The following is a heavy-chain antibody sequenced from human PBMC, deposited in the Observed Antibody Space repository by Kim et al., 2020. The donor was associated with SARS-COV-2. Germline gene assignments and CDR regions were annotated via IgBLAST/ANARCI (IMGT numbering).Heavy chain of an antibody. J-gene: IGHJ4*02. CDR3: ARPAGAATGGYYFDY. V-gene: IGHV4-34*01. D-gene: IGHD6-13*01. Sequence: PSLKSRVTISVDTYKNQFSLRLNSVTAADAAVYFCARPAGAATGGYYFDYWGQGTLVTVSS.